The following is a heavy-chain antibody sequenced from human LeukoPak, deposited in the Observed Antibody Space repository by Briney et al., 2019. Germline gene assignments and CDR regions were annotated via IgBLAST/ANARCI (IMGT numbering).Heavy chain of an antibody. Sequence: ASVKVSCKASGYTFTGYYMHWVRQAPGQGLEWMGWINPNSGGTNYAQKFQGRVTMTRDTPISTAYMELSRLRSDDTAVYYCAKSKPTYYYYMDVWGKGTTVTVSS. J-gene: IGHJ6*03. D-gene: IGHD1-14*01. CDR1: GYTFTGYY. CDR2: INPNSGGT. CDR3: AKSKPTYYYYMDV. V-gene: IGHV1-2*02.